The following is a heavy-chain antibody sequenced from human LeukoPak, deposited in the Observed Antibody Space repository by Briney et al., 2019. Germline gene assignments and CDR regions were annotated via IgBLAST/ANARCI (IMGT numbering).Heavy chain of an antibody. CDR3: ARESDTAMVFDY. V-gene: IGHV1-2*02. CDR2: INPNSGGT. D-gene: IGHD5-18*01. Sequence: ASVKVSCKASGYTFTGYYMHWVRQAPGQGLEWMGWINPNSGGTNYAQKFQGRVTMTRDTSISTAYMELSRLRSDDTAVYYCARESDTAMVFDYWGQGTLVTVSS. J-gene: IGHJ4*02. CDR1: GYTFTGYY.